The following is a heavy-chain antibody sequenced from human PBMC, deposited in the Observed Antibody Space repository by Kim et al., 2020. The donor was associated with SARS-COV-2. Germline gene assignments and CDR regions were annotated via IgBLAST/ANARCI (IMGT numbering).Heavy chain of an antibody. CDR3: ARSAGPYDYYFDY. CDR1: GYNLPNYW. CDR2: IYLGDSDT. J-gene: IGHJ4*02. V-gene: IGHV5-51*01. Sequence: GESLKISCKGSGYNLPNYWIGWVRQMPGKGLEWMGIIYLGDSDTRYSPSFRGQVTISADESTTTAYLQWSSLKASDTAMYYCARSAGPYDYYFDYWGQGTLVTVSS. D-gene: IGHD3-16*01.